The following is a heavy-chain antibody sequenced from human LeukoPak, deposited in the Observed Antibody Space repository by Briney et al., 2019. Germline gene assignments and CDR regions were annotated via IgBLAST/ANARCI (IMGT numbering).Heavy chain of an antibody. J-gene: IGHJ2*01. CDR2: IIPIFGTA. CDR1: GGTFSSFA. Sequence: ASVKVSCKASGGTFSSFAISWVRQAPGQGLEWMGGIIPIFGTANYAQKFQGRVTITTDESTSTAYMELSSLRSEDTAVYYCARGTMIVEAWYFDLWGRGTLVTVSS. V-gene: IGHV1-69*05. D-gene: IGHD3-22*01. CDR3: ARGTMIVEAWYFDL.